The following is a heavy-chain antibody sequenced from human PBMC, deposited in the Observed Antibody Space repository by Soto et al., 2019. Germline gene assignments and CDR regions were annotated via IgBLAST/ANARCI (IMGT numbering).Heavy chain of an antibody. V-gene: IGHV1-8*01. Sequence: QVQLVQSGAEVKKPGASVKVSCKASGYTFTSNDINWVRQATGQGIEGMGWMNTNSGNTGYAQKFQGRVTMTRNTSISTAYMDLSSLRSEDTAVYYCAREKTSYGMDVWGQGTTVTVSS. CDR1: GYTFTSND. CDR2: MNTNSGNT. J-gene: IGHJ6*02. CDR3: AREKTSYGMDV.